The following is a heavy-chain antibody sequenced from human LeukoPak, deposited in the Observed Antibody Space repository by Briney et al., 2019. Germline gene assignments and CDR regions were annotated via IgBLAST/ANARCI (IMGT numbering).Heavy chain of an antibody. CDR1: GGSISSYY. CDR2: IYYSGST. J-gene: IGHJ1*01. D-gene: IGHD3-3*01. CDR3: ASASGSPEHFQH. V-gene: IGHV4-59*01. Sequence: SETLSLTCTVSGGSISSYYWSWIRQPPGNGLEWIGYIYYSGSTNYNPSLKSRVTISVDTSKNQFSLKLSSVTAADTAVYYCASASGSPEHFQHWGQGTLVTVSS.